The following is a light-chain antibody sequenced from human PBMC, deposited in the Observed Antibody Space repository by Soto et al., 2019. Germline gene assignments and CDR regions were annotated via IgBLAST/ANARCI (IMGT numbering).Light chain of an antibody. CDR3: QHLHSFPLS. CDR1: QSISSH. CDR2: AAS. V-gene: IGKV1-9*01. J-gene: IGKJ4*01. Sequence: DIQLTQSPSFLSASVGDRVTITCRASQSISSHVAWYRQKSGKAPMLLIYAASTLQSGDPSRFSGSGSRPDFTFTISSLHPEDFASYYCQHLHSFPLSFGGGTPVEI.